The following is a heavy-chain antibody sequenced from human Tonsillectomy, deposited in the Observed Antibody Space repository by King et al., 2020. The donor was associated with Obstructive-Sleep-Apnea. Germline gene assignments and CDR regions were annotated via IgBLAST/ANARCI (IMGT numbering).Heavy chain of an antibody. V-gene: IGHV3-11*06. CDR3: ARNYDFWTYYFDY. CDR1: GFTFSDYY. D-gene: IGHD3-3*01. CDR2: ISISGSYT. J-gene: IGHJ4*02. Sequence: VQLVESGGGLVKPGGSLRLSCAAYGFTFSDYYMSWILQAPWKGLEWGSYISISGSYTTYSDSVKGRFTIPSDNAKNSLYLQMNSLRAEDTAVYYCARNYDFWTYYFDYWGQGTLVTVSS.